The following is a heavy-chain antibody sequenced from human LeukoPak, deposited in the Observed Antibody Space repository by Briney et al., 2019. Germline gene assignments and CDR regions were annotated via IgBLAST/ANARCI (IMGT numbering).Heavy chain of an antibody. Sequence: PSETLSLTCTVSGGSISSYYWSWIRQPPGRGLEWIGSVYYSGNTYYSPSLKSRVTISVDTSKNQFSLKLNSVTAADTAVYYCARHPNLAASVDYWGQGTLVTVSS. D-gene: IGHD6-25*01. V-gene: IGHV4-39*01. CDR2: VYYSGNT. CDR3: ARHPNLAASVDY. J-gene: IGHJ4*02. CDR1: GGSISSYY.